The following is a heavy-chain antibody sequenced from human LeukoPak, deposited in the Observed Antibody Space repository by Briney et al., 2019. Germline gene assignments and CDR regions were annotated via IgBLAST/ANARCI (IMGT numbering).Heavy chain of an antibody. CDR3: ARGGSSWYYYYMDV. Sequence: GGSLRLSCAASGFTFDDYGMSWVSQAPGKGLGWGSGINWNGGSTGYADSVKGRFTISRDNAKNPLYLQMNSLRAEDTALYHCARGGSSWYYYYMDVWGKGTTVTVSS. CDR1: GFTFDDYG. J-gene: IGHJ6*03. V-gene: IGHV3-20*01. D-gene: IGHD6-13*01. CDR2: INWNGGST.